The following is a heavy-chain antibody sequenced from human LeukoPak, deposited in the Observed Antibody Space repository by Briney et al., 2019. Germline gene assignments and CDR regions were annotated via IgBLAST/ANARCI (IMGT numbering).Heavy chain of an antibody. D-gene: IGHD6-19*01. Sequence: SETLSLTCTVSGGXISNFYWGWIRQPAGKGLEWIGRIHIRGSTDYSPSLKSRVSMSVDTSKNQFFLRLRSVTAADTAVYYCVRDGTGDSSGWHLWGQGTLVTVSS. CDR1: GGXISNFY. CDR2: IHIRGST. CDR3: VRDGTGDSSGWHL. V-gene: IGHV4-4*07. J-gene: IGHJ4*02.